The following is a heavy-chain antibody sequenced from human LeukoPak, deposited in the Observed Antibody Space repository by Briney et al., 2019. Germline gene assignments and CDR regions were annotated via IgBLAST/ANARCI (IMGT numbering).Heavy chain of an antibody. CDR2: ISASGGTS. D-gene: IGHD2-15*01. Sequence: GGSLRLSCAASGFAVSSYAMTWVRHAPGKGLEWVSAISASGGTSYYADSVKGRFTISRDNSRNTLYLQMNGLRAGDAGVYYCAKWLEGGRPDFDSWGQGTLVTVSS. V-gene: IGHV3-23*01. J-gene: IGHJ4*02. CDR1: GFAVSSYA. CDR3: AKWLEGGRPDFDS.